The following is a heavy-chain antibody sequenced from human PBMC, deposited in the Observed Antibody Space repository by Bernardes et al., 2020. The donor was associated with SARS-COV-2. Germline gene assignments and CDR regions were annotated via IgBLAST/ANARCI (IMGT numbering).Heavy chain of an antibody. J-gene: IGHJ4*02. Sequence: SVKVSCKASGGTFSSYAISWVRQAPGQGLEWMGGIIPIFGTANYAQKFQGRVTITADESTSTAYMELSSLRSEDTAVYYCARVMRYCGGDCYVGWGQGTLVTVSS. CDR2: IIPIFGTA. CDR1: GGTFSSYA. D-gene: IGHD2-21*02. V-gene: IGHV1-69*13. CDR3: ARVMRYCGGDCYVG.